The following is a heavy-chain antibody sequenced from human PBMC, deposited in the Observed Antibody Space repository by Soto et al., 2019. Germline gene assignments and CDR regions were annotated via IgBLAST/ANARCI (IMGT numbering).Heavy chain of an antibody. D-gene: IGHD5-12*01. V-gene: IGHV3-23*01. CDR3: AKDVGGYTGYAFDY. CDR2: VSAGGGST. J-gene: IGHJ4*02. CDR1: GFTFSSYA. Sequence: EVQLLESGGGLVQPGGSLRLSCAASGFTFSSYAMSWVRQAPGKGLEWVSVVSAGGGSTYYADSVKGRFTISRDNSKNTLYLQKNSLRAEDTAVYYCAKDVGGYTGYAFDYWGQGTLVTVSS.